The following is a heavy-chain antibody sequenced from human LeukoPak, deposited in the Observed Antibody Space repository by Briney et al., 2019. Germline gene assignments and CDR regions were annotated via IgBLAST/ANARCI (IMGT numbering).Heavy chain of an antibody. CDR3: ARVDWTPEYYFDY. V-gene: IGHV1-69*05. Sequence: SVKVSCKASGGTFSSYAISWVRPAPGQGLEWMGRIIPIFGTANYAQKFQGRVTITTDESTSTAYMELSSLRSEDTAVYYCARVDWTPEYYFDYWGQRTLVTVSS. CDR2: IIPIFGTA. CDR1: GGTFSSYA. J-gene: IGHJ4*02. D-gene: IGHD3/OR15-3a*01.